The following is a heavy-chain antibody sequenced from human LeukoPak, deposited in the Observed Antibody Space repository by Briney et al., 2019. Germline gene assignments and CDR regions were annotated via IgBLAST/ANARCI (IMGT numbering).Heavy chain of an antibody. V-gene: IGHV4-59*01. CDR3: ARVDGSGYYYYGMDV. J-gene: IGHJ6*02. D-gene: IGHD3-22*01. CDR1: GGSISSYY. CDR2: IYYSGST. Sequence: PSETLSLTCTVSGGSISSYYWSWIRQTPGKGLEWIGDIYYSGSTNYNPSLKSRVTISVGTSKNQFSLKLSSVTAADTAVYYCARVDGSGYYYYGMDVWGQGTTVTVSS.